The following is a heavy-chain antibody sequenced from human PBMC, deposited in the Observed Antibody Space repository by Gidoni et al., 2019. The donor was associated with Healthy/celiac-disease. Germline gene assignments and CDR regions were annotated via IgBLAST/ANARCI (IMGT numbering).Heavy chain of an antibody. V-gene: IGHV6-1*01. CDR1: GDSVSSNSAA. J-gene: IGHJ4*02. D-gene: IGHD2-2*01. Sequence: QLQLQQSGPGLVKPSQTLSLTCSISGDSVSSNSAALHWIRQSPSRGLEWWGRTYYRSKWYNDDAVSVKSRITINPDTSKNQFSLQLNSVTHEDTAVYYCARGLGMGYCSSTSCGNFDDWGQGTLVTVSS. CDR3: ARGLGMGYCSSTSCGNFDD. CDR2: TYYRSKWYN.